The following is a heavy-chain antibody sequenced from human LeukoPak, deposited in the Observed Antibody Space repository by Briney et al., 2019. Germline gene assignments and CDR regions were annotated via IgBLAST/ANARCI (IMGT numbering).Heavy chain of an antibody. D-gene: IGHD3-22*01. V-gene: IGHV3-48*02. Sequence: GGSLRLSCAASGFTFSSYSMNWVRQAPGKGLEWVSYISSSRSTIYYADSVKGRFTISRDNAKNSLYLQMNSLRDEDTAVYYCARGCYDSSGYPPLYYGMDVWGQGTTVTVSS. CDR2: ISSSRSTI. CDR3: ARGCYDSSGYPPLYYGMDV. CDR1: GFTFSSYS. J-gene: IGHJ6*02.